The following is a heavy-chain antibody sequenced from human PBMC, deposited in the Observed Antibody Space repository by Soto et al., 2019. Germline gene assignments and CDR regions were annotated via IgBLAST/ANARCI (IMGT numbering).Heavy chain of an antibody. Sequence: PSETLSLTCTVSGGSISGYYWSWIRQPAGKGLEWIGRIYSNGLTNYNPSLKSRVTLSVDTSRNHFSLHLTSVTAADTAIYYCARNRAAAVWFDPWGQGTLVTVSS. V-gene: IGHV4-4*07. CDR1: GGSISGYY. CDR3: ARNRAAAVWFDP. D-gene: IGHD6-13*01. J-gene: IGHJ5*02. CDR2: IYSNGLT.